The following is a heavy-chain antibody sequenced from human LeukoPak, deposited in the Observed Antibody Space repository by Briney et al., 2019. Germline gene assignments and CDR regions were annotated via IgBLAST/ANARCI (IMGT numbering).Heavy chain of an antibody. D-gene: IGHD3-10*01. V-gene: IGHV3-30*18. CDR2: ISYDGSNK. J-gene: IGHJ4*02. CDR1: GFTFSSYG. Sequence: PGGSLRLSCAASGFTFSSYGMHWVRQAPGKGLEWVAVISYDGSNKYYADSVKGRFTISRDNSKNTLYLQMNSLRAEDTAVYYCAKDYRAPSPILLWFGELSDYWGQGTLVTVSS. CDR3: AKDYRAPSPILLWFGELSDY.